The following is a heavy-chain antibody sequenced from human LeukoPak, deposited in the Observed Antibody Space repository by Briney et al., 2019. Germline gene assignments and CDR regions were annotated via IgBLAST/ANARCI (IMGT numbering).Heavy chain of an antibody. J-gene: IGHJ6*03. CDR2: IGSSGSTI. CDR1: GFTFSSYE. CDR3: ARGHSSWFYYYYYYMDV. Sequence: GGSLRLSCAASGFTFSSYEMNWVRQAPGKGLEWVSYIGSSGSTIYYADSVKGRFTISRDNAKNSLYLQMNSLRAEDTAVYYCARGHSSWFYYYYYYMDVWGKGTTVTISS. D-gene: IGHD6-13*01. V-gene: IGHV3-48*03.